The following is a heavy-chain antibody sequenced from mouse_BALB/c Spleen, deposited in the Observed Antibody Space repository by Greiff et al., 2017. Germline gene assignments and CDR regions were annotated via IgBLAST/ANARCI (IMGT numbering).Heavy chain of an antibody. CDR2: IRNKANGYTT. CDR3: ARDIEGLGRNY. J-gene: IGHJ2*01. D-gene: IGHD4-1*01. CDR1: GFTFTDYY. V-gene: IGHV7-3*02. Sequence: EVQVVESGGGLVQPGGSLRLSCATSGFTFTDYYMSWVRQPPGKALEWLGFIRNKANGYTTEYSASVKGRFTISRDNSQSILYLQMNTLRAEDSATYYCARDIEGLGRNYWGQGTTLTVSS.